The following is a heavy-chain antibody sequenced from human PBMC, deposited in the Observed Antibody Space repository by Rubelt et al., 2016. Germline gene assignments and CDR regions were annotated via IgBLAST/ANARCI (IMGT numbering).Heavy chain of an antibody. CDR2: IWYDGTNK. CDR3: ARAMAAAGTVFQSIDY. V-gene: IGHV3-33*01. Sequence: VESGGGVVQPGRSLRLSCAASGFIFSNFGMHWVRQAPGKGLEWVAVIWYDGTNKYYADSVKGRFTISRDNSKNTLYLQMNSLRAEDTAVYYCARAMAAAGTVFQSIDYWGQGTLVTVSS. D-gene: IGHD6-13*01. CDR1: GFIFSNFG. J-gene: IGHJ4*02.